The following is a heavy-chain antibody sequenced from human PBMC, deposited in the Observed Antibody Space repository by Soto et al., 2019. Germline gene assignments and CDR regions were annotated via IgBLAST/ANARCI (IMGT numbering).Heavy chain of an antibody. D-gene: IGHD6-19*01. V-gene: IGHV2-26*01. CDR3: ARRHLAVAVSPWFDP. CDR1: GLSITDSEMG. J-gene: IGHJ5*02. Sequence: QVTLKESGPVLVNPTETLTLRCTLSGLSITDSEMGVSWIRQPPGQPLEWLAHIDSSGEKSYRTFLKSRLAISKDTSKSQIVLTMTNMDPADTATYYCARRHLAVAVSPWFDPWGQGIPVTVSS. CDR2: IDSSGEK.